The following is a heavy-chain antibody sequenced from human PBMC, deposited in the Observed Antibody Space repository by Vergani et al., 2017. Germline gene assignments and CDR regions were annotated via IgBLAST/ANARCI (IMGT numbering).Heavy chain of an antibody. CDR3: ARGLWDCTHIRCSPPSY. Sequence: EVQLVESGGGLVQPGGSLRLSCAASGFTFSSYWLTWVRQAPGKGLEWVASIKEDGSVKYYVDSVKGRFTISRDNAKNSLFLQMNSLRVDDTAMYFCARGLWDCTHIRCSPPSYWGQGTQVTVSS. CDR2: IKEDGSVK. J-gene: IGHJ4*02. V-gene: IGHV3-7*01. D-gene: IGHD2-8*01. CDR1: GFTFSSYW.